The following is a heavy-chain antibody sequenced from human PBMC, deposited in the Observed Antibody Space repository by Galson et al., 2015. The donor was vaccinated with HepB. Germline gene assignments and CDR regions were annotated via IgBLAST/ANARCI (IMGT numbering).Heavy chain of an antibody. Sequence: SVKVSCKASGYTFTSYGISWVRQAPGQGLEWMGWISAYNGNTNYAQKLQGRVTMTTDTSTSTAYMELRSLRSDDTAVYYCARDSSSLMSRDAFDIWGQGTMVTVSS. CDR1: GYTFTSYG. CDR2: ISAYNGNT. V-gene: IGHV1-18*01. D-gene: IGHD6-6*01. J-gene: IGHJ3*02. CDR3: ARDSSSLMSRDAFDI.